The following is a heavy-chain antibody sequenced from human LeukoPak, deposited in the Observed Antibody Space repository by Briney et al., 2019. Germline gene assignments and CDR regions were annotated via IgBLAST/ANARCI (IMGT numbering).Heavy chain of an antibody. CDR2: ISAYNGNT. CDR1: GYTFTSYG. J-gene: IGHJ5*02. Sequence: GASVKVSCKASGYTFTSYGISWVRQAPGQGLEWMGWISAYNGNTNYAQKLQGRVTMTTDTSTSTAYMELRSLRSDDTAVYYCARVMSEQWLTNWFDPWGQGTLVTVSS. D-gene: IGHD6-19*01. CDR3: ARVMSEQWLTNWFDP. V-gene: IGHV1-18*01.